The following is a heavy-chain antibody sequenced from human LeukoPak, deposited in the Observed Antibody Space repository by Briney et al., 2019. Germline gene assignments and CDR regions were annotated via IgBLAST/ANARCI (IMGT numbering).Heavy chain of an antibody. Sequence: GASVKVSCKASGYTFTSYYMHWVRQAPGQGLEWMGIINPSGGSTSYAQKFQGRVTMTRDMSTSTVYMELSSLRSEDTAVYYCARDWPPGIAAAGRQLLDYWGQGTLVTVSS. V-gene: IGHV1-46*01. CDR3: ARDWPPGIAAAGRQLLDY. CDR2: INPSGGST. D-gene: IGHD6-13*01. CDR1: GYTFTSYY. J-gene: IGHJ4*02.